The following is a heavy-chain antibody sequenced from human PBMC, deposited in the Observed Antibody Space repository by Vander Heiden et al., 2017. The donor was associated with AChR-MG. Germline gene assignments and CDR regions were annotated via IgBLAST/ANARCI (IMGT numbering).Heavy chain of an antibody. J-gene: IGHJ3*02. D-gene: IGHD1-26*01. Sequence: QLQLQESGPGLVKPSETLSLTCTVSGGSISSSSYYWGWIGLPAGKGLGGNGMTYYSGSTYYNPSLKSRVTRSVDTSKNQFSRKLSSVTAADTAVYYCAESGSYPGGAFEIWCQGTMVTLS. CDR3: AESGSYPGGAFEI. CDR2: TYYSGST. CDR1: GGSISSSSYY. V-gene: IGHV4-39*01.